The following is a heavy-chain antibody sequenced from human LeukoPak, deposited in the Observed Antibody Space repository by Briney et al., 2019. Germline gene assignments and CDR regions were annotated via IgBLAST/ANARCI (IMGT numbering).Heavy chain of an antibody. CDR2: IYPGDSDT. Sequence: GESLKISCKGSGDSFTSYWIGWVRQMPGKGLEWLGIIYPGDSDTRYSPSFQGQVTISADKSISTAYLQWSSLKASDTAMYYCARSYDSYYYYMDVWGKGTTVTVSS. CDR1: GDSFTSYW. J-gene: IGHJ6*03. V-gene: IGHV5-51*01. CDR3: ARSYDSYYYYMDV. D-gene: IGHD3-3*01.